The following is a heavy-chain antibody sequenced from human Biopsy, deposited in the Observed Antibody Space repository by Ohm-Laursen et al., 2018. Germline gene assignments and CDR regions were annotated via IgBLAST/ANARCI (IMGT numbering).Heavy chain of an antibody. CDR2: IHPGGST. J-gene: IGHJ3*01. CDR1: GGDINNYY. D-gene: IGHD3-22*01. Sequence: SETLSLTCNVSGGDINNYYWSWIRQPAGKGLEWIGRIHPGGSTNYNPSLKSRVTMSVDTSKKQLSLRLRSVTAADTAMYYCASVVLGPTNDAFDLWGQGTMVVASS. CDR3: ASVVLGPTNDAFDL. V-gene: IGHV4-4*07.